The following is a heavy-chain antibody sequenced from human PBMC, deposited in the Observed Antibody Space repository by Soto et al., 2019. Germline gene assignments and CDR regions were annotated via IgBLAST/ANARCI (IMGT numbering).Heavy chain of an antibody. J-gene: IGHJ4*02. D-gene: IGHD5-18*01. Sequence: PSETLSLTCTVSGGSISSGDYYWSWIRQPPGKGLEWIGYIYYSGSTYYNPSLKSRVTISVDTSKNQFSLKLSSVTAADTAVYYRARRGYSYGRSRDFDYWGQGTLVTVSS. CDR1: GGSISSGDYY. CDR3: ARRGYSYGRSRDFDY. V-gene: IGHV4-30-4*01. CDR2: IYYSGST.